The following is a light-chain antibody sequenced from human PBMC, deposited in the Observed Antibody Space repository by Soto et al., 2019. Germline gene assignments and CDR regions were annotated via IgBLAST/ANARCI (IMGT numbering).Light chain of an antibody. CDR2: AAS. J-gene: IGKJ4*01. Sequence: AIELIQSPSSLSVSVGDRVTITCRASQGIRHDLGWYQQKPGKAPELLIYAASILQSGVPSRFSGSGSGTDFTLTITSLQPEDFAIYYFLQDYTYPRTFGGGTK. V-gene: IGKV1-6*01. CDR3: LQDYTYPRT. CDR1: QGIRHD.